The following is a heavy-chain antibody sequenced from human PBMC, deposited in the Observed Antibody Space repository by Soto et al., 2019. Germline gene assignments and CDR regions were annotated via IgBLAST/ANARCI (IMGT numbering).Heavy chain of an antibody. D-gene: IGHD3-22*01. CDR1: GYTFTSYG. J-gene: IGHJ3*02. CDR3: ARIMYYYDSGGRNPNAFDI. V-gene: IGHV1-18*01. CDR2: ISAYNGNT. Sequence: ASVKVSCKASGYTFTSYGISWVRQAPGQGLEWMGWISAYNGNTNYAQKLQGRVTMTTDTSTSTAYMELRSLRSDDTAVYYCARIMYYYDSGGRNPNAFDIWGQGTMVTVSS.